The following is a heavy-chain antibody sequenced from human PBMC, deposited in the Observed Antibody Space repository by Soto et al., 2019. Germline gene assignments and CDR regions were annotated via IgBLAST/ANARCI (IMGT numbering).Heavy chain of an antibody. CDR1: GFSLSTSGVG. V-gene: IGHV2-5*02. J-gene: IGHJ5*02. CDR3: ALECSGGSCYEGNWFDP. Sequence: QITLKESGPTLVKPTQTLTLTCTFSGFSLSTSGVGVGWIRQPPGKALEWLALIYWDDDKRYSQSLKSRLTITKDTSKNQVVLTMTNMDPVDTATYYCALECSGGSCYEGNWFDPWGQGTLVTVSS. CDR2: IYWDDDK. D-gene: IGHD2-15*01.